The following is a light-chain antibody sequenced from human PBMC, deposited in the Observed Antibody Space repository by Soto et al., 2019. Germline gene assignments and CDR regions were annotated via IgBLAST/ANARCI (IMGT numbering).Light chain of an antibody. Sequence: VLTQSPGTLSLSPGDRATLSCRASQTVSGNFLAWYQQIPGQAPRLLIYHTSSRAAGIPERISGSGSGTDFTLTISSLQAGDEAIYHCQQYYNTPYTFGQGTTLEIK. CDR1: QTVSGNF. J-gene: IGKJ2*01. CDR2: HTS. V-gene: IGKV3-20*01. CDR3: QQYYNTPYT.